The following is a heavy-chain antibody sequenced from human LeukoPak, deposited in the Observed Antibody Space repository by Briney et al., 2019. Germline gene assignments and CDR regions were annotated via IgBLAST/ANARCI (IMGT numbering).Heavy chain of an antibody. J-gene: IGHJ2*01. CDR1: GYTFTGYY. D-gene: IGHD1-20*01. CDR2: INPNSGGT. CDR3: ARDGNPWGTLRKYNWNSTDWYFDL. Sequence: GASVKVSCKASGYTFTGYYMHWVRQAPGQGLEWMGWINPNSGGTNYAQKFQGRVTMTRDTSISTAYMELSRLRSDDTAVYYCARDGNPWGTLRKYNWNSTDWYFDLWGRGTLVTVSS. V-gene: IGHV1-2*02.